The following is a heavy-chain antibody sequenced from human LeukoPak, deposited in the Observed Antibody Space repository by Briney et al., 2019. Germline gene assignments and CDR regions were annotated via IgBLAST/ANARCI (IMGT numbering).Heavy chain of an antibody. J-gene: IGHJ4*02. Sequence: SETLSLTCTASDGSISSYYWSWIRQPPGKGLEWIGHVSYSGSTNYDPSLKSRVTISVDTSKNQFSLKLSSVTAADTAVYYCARKFGTGWFFDYWGRGTLVTVSS. CDR2: VSYSGST. V-gene: IGHV4-59*01. D-gene: IGHD6-19*01. CDR3: ARKFGTGWFFDY. CDR1: DGSISSYY.